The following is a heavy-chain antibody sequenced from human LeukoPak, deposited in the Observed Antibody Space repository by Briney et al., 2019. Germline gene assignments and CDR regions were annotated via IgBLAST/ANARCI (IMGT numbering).Heavy chain of an antibody. J-gene: IGHJ3*02. CDR2: ISSSGSTI. V-gene: IGHV3-48*03. CDR1: GFTFSSYE. Sequence: PGGSLRLSCAASGFTFSSYEMNWVRQAPGKGLEWVSYISSSGSTIYYADSVKGRFTISRDNAKNSLYLQMNSLRAEDTAVYYCARDSIVGATSDAFDIWGQGTMVTVSS. D-gene: IGHD1-26*01. CDR3: ARDSIVGATSDAFDI.